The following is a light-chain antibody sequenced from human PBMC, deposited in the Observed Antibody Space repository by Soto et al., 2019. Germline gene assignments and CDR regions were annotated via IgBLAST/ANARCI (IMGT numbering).Light chain of an antibody. CDR3: QQRSNWPLFT. Sequence: EIVLTQSPATLSLSPGERATLSCRASQSVSSYLAWNQQKPGQAPRLLIYDASNRATGIPARFSGSGSGTDFTLTISRLEPEDFAVYYCQQRSNWPLFTFGPGTKVDSK. V-gene: IGKV3-11*01. J-gene: IGKJ3*01. CDR2: DAS. CDR1: QSVSSY.